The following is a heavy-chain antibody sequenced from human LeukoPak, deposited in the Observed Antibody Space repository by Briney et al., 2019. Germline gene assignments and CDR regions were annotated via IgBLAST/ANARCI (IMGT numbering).Heavy chain of an antibody. J-gene: IGHJ4*02. CDR2: ISGSGGST. CDR1: GFTFSSYA. Sequence: EGSLRLSCAASGFTFSSYAMSWVRRAPGKGLEWVSAISGSGGSTYYADSVKGRFTISRDNSKNTLYLQMNSLRAEDTAVYYCAKDRYSGSYFPWFFDYWGQGTLVTVSS. V-gene: IGHV3-23*01. CDR3: AKDRYSGSYFPWFFDY. D-gene: IGHD1-26*01.